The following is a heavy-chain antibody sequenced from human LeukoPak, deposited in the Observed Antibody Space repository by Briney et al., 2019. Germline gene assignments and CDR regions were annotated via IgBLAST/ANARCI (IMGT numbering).Heavy chain of an antibody. CDR2: ISDDGTSNK. Sequence: PGGSLRLSCAASGFTLSSYAMSWVRQAPGKGLEWVAVISDDGTSNKYCAKSVKGRFTISRDNSKNTLYLQMNSLRVDDTAVYYCGRDPVARYYFDSWGQGTLVTVFS. D-gene: IGHD6-19*01. J-gene: IGHJ4*02. V-gene: IGHV3-30*04. CDR3: GRDPVARYYFDS. CDR1: GFTLSSYA.